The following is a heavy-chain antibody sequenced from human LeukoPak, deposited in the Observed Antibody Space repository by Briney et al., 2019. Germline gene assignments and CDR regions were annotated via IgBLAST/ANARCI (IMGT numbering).Heavy chain of an antibody. CDR3: ARILDSAWGELGY. CDR2: IQYDGSNE. J-gene: IGHJ4*02. D-gene: IGHD6-19*01. V-gene: IGHV3-30*19. CDR1: GFTFGSYG. Sequence: PGGSLRLSCAASGFTFGSYGMHWVRQAPGKGLEWVAYIQYDGSNEQYAHSVKGRFRISRDSSKNILYLQMNSLRAEDTAVYYCARILDSAWGELGYWGQGTLVTVSS.